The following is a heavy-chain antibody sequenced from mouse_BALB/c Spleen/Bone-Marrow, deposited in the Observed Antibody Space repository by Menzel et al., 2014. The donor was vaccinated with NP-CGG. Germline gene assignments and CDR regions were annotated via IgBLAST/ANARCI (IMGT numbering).Heavy chain of an antibody. CDR2: IYPGNNDT. CDR3: TRSTGFYYGMDY. CDR1: GYTFTIYW. Sequence: VQLQQSGTVLTRPGASVKMSCKASGYTFTIYWMHWVKQRPGQGLEWIGTIYPGNNDTNYNQKFKGKAKLTAVTSTSTAYMELNSLTNEDSAAYYCTRSTGFYYGMDYWGQGTSGTVSS. J-gene: IGHJ4*01. V-gene: IGHV1-5*01.